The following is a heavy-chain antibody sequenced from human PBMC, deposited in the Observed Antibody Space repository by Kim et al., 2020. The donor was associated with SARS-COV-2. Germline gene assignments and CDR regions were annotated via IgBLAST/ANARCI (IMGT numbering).Heavy chain of an antibody. V-gene: IGHV3-66*01. CDR2: IYSGGST. Sequence: GGSLRLSCAASGFTVSSNYMSWVRQAPGKGLEWVSVIYSGGSTYYADSVKGRFTISRDNSKNTLYLQMNSLRAEDTAVYYCAREIRFLEWLMSGMDVWGQGTTVTVSS. CDR1: GFTVSSNY. CDR3: AREIRFLEWLMSGMDV. J-gene: IGHJ6*02. D-gene: IGHD3-3*01.